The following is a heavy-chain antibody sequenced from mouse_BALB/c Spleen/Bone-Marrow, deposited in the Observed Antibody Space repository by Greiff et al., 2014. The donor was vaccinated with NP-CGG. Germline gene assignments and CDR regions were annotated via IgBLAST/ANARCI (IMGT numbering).Heavy chain of an antibody. CDR3: ARGCNYFYY. V-gene: IGHV14-3*02. Sequence: EVKLQESGAELVKPGASVKLSCTASGFNIKDTYMHWVKQRPEQGLEWIGRIDPANGNTKYDPKFQGKATITVDTSSNTAYLQLRSLEAKDTDFCYCARGCNYFYYWGQGTSVTVSS. CDR1: GFNIKDTY. J-gene: IGHJ2*02. CDR2: IDPANGNT.